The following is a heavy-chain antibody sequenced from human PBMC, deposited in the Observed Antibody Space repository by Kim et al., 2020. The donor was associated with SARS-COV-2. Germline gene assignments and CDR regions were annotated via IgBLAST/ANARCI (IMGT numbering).Heavy chain of an antibody. D-gene: IGHD3-16*01. Sequence: SETLSLTCTVAGGSINTHHWNWIRQPPGKGLEWIGYVHHTGNGKSNPSLKSRVTMSVDTSRNQFSLKLSSVTAADTAVYYCARWGQMTGLLLRAFDLWGQGTMVTVSP. J-gene: IGHJ3*01. CDR3: ARWGQMTGLLLRAFDL. CDR1: GGSINTHH. V-gene: IGHV4-59*11. CDR2: VHHTGNG.